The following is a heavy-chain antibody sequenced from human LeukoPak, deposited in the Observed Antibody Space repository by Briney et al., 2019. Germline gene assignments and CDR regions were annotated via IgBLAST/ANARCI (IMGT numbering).Heavy chain of an antibody. J-gene: IGHJ4*02. CDR3: ARGRYLTGYYRVFDY. Sequence: GGSLRLSCAASGFTFSSYDMHWVRQATGKGVEWVSAIGTAGDTYYPGSVKGRFTISRENAKNSLYLQMNSLRAGDTAVYYCARGRYLTGYYRVFDYWGQGTLVTVSS. V-gene: IGHV3-13*04. D-gene: IGHD3-9*01. CDR2: IGTAGDT. CDR1: GFTFSSYD.